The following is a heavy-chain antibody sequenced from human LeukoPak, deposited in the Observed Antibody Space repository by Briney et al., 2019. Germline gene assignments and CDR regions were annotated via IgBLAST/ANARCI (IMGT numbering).Heavy chain of an antibody. CDR2: IRSKAYGGTT. J-gene: IGHJ4*02. Sequence: GGSLRLSCTASGFTFGDYAMSWVRQAPGKGLEWVGFIRSKAYGGTTEYAASVKGRFTISRDDSKSIAYLQMNSLKTEDTAVYYCIRGYSYGPLRYWGQGTLVTVSS. CDR1: GFTFGDYA. V-gene: IGHV3-49*04. CDR3: IRGYSYGPLRY. D-gene: IGHD5-18*01.